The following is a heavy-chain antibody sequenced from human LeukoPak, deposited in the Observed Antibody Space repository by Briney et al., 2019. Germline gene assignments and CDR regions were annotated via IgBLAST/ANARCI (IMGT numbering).Heavy chain of an antibody. J-gene: IGHJ4*02. Sequence: GGSLRLSCAASGFTFSSYSMNWVRQAPGKGLEWVSFITSSSSTIHYVDSVKGRFIISRDNAKNPLYLQMNSLRAEDTAVYYCARDRPGSGWYYFDSWGQGTLVTASS. D-gene: IGHD6-19*01. CDR2: ITSSSSTI. V-gene: IGHV3-48*01. CDR3: ARDRPGSGWYYFDS. CDR1: GFTFSSYS.